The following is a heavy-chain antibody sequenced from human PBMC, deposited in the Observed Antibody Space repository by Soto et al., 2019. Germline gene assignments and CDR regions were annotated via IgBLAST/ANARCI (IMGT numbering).Heavy chain of an antibody. D-gene: IGHD3-22*01. CDR2: INPIFGTA. Sequence: QVQLVQSGAEVKKPGGSVKVSCKASGGTFSSYAISWVRQAPGQGLEWMGGINPIFGTANAAQKFQGRTTFTAYEYTRTRYMEISRLRYEDTEVYDCARGFPDHTCYYDSSLCYTVGGFGYRGQGTLV. V-gene: IGHV1-69*01. CDR1: GGTFSSYA. J-gene: IGHJ4*02. CDR3: ARGFPDHTCYYDSSLCYTVGGFGY.